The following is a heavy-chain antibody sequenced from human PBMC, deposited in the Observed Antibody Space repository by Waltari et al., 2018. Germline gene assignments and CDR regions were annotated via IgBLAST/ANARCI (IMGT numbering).Heavy chain of an antibody. D-gene: IGHD1-26*01. CDR3: AKGLVSNFDY. V-gene: IGHV3-23*01. CDR2: ISGSGGST. CDR1: GFTFSRYS. Sequence: EVQLLESGGGLVQPGGSLRLSCAASGFTFSRYSMRWVRQAPGKGLEWVSAISGSGGSTYYADSVKGRFTISRDNSKNTLYLQMNSLRAEDTAVYYCAKGLVSNFDYWGQGTLVTVSS. J-gene: IGHJ4*02.